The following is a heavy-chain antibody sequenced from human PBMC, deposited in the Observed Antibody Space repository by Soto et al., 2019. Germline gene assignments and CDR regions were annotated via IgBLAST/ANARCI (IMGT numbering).Heavy chain of an antibody. J-gene: IGHJ3*01. Sequence: EVHLLESGGGLVRPGGSLRLSCAASGFTFYNYAMNWVRQAPGKGLELVSTISGGGDGTYYADSVKGRFTISRDNSRNPVYLHMNSLRAEDTAVYYCAKKGLGSLATYCTTGDCHYAFDVWGQGTLVTVSS. CDR1: GFTFYNYA. CDR2: ISGGGDGT. V-gene: IGHV3-23*01. D-gene: IGHD2-8*01. CDR3: AKKGLGSLATYCTTGDCHYAFDV.